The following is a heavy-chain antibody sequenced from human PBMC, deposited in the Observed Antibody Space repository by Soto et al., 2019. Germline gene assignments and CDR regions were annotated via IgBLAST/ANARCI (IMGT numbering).Heavy chain of an antibody. CDR1: GFTFSSYS. J-gene: IGHJ3*02. V-gene: IGHV3-21*01. Sequence: GRSLRLSCAASGFTFSSYSMNCVRQAPWKGLEWVSSISSSSSYIYYADSVKGRFTISRDNAKNSLYLQMNSLRAEDTAVYYCGCYDFWSGYYFAFDIWGQGTMVTVSS. CDR3: GCYDFWSGYYFAFDI. D-gene: IGHD3-3*01. CDR2: ISSSSSYI.